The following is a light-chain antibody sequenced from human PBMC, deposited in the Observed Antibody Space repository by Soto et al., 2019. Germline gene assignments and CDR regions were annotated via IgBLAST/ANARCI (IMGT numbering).Light chain of an antibody. Sequence: EIVLTQSPGTLSLSPGERATLSCRASQSVSSSYLAWYQQKPGQAPRVLIHGASSRATGIPDRFSGSGSGTYFTLTSRRLEPEDFAVYFCQQYGNPPPNAFGQGTKVEIK. V-gene: IGKV3-20*01. CDR3: QQYGNPPPNA. J-gene: IGKJ2*01. CDR1: QSVSSSY. CDR2: GAS.